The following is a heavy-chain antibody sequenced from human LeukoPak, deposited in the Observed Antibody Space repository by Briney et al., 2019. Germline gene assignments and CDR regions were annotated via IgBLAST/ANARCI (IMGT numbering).Heavy chain of an antibody. D-gene: IGHD6-19*01. CDR1: GYTFTSYD. CDR3: ARVVFIAVAGVAFDY. J-gene: IGHJ4*02. CDR2: MNPNSGNT. Sequence: ASVKVSCKASGYTFTSYDINWVRQATGQGLEWMGWMNPNSGNTGYAQKFQGRVTMTRNTSISTAYMELSRLRSDDTAVYYCARVVFIAVAGVAFDYWGQGTLVTVSS. V-gene: IGHV1-8*01.